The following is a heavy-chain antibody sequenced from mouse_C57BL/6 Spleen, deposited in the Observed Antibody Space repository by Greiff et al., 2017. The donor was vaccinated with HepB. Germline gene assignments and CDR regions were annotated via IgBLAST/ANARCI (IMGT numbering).Heavy chain of an antibody. Sequence: VQLQQSGAELLRPGTSVKVSCKASGYAFTNYLIEWVKQRPGPGLEWIGVINPGSGGTNYNEKFKGKATLTAYKSYSTAYMQLSSLTSEDSAVYFCARSYGNYWYFDVWGTGTTVTVSS. J-gene: IGHJ1*03. D-gene: IGHD2-1*01. CDR1: GYAFTNYL. CDR2: INPGSGGT. CDR3: ARSYGNYWYFDV. V-gene: IGHV1-54*01.